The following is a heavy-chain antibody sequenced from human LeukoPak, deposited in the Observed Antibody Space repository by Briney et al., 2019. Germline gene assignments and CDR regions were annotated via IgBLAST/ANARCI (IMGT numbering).Heavy chain of an antibody. CDR2: MKQDGSEK. Sequence: PGGSLRLSYAASGFTFSSYWMSWVCQAPGKGLEWVANMKQDGSEKYYVDSVKGRFTISRDNAKNALYLQMNSLRAEDTAVYYCARAFEYYDFWSGYPKYYFDYWGQGTLVTVSS. D-gene: IGHD3-3*01. CDR3: ARAFEYYDFWSGYPKYYFDY. V-gene: IGHV3-7*03. J-gene: IGHJ4*02. CDR1: GFTFSSYW.